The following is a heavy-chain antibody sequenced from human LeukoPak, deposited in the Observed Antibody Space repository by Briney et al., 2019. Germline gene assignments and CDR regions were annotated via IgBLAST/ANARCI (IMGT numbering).Heavy chain of an antibody. Sequence: GGSLRLSCAASGFTFSSYSMNWVRQAPGKGLEWVSSISSSSSYIYYADSVKGRFTISRDNAKNSLYLQMNSLRAEDTAVYYCARGDILTGLGIDYWGQGTLVTVSS. CDR3: ARGDILTGLGIDY. CDR1: GFTFSSYS. D-gene: IGHD3-9*01. CDR2: ISSSSSYI. J-gene: IGHJ4*02. V-gene: IGHV3-21*01.